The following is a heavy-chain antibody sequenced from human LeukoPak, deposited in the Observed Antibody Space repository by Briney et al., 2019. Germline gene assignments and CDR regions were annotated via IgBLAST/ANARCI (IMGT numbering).Heavy chain of an antibody. Sequence: GASVKVSCKASGYTFTGYYMHWVRQAPGQGLEWMGWINPNSGGTNYAQKFQGRVTMTRDTSISTAYMELSRLRSDDTAVYYCARDGKYSRPIDAFDIWGQGTMVTVSS. V-gene: IGHV1-2*02. J-gene: IGHJ3*02. CDR2: INPNSGGT. D-gene: IGHD6-6*01. CDR3: ARDGKYSRPIDAFDI. CDR1: GYTFTGYY.